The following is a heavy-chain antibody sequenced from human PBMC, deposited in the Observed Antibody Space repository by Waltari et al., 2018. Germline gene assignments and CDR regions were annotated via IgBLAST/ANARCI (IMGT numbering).Heavy chain of an antibody. CDR1: GGSISSHY. CDR3: AGVELRYFDWLSYGYYGMDV. Sequence: QVQLQESGPGLVKPSETLSLTCTVSGGSISSHYWSWIRQPPGKGLEWIGYIYSSGSTNYNPSLKSRVTISVDTSKNQFSLKLSSVTAADTAVYYCAGVELRYFDWLSYGYYGMDVWGQGTTVTVSS. CDR2: IYSSGST. J-gene: IGHJ6*02. D-gene: IGHD3-9*01. V-gene: IGHV4-59*11.